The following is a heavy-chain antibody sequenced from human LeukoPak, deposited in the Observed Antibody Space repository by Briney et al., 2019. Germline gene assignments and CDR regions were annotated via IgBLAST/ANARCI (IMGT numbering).Heavy chain of an antibody. J-gene: IGHJ4*02. CDR1: GGSISSYY. CDR2: IYYSGST. V-gene: IGHV4-59*12. D-gene: IGHD1-26*01. Sequence: SETLSLTCTVSGGSISSYYWSWIRQPPGKGLEWIGYIYYSGSTNYNPSLKSRVTMSVDTSKNQFSLKLSSVTAADTAVYYCARSAGATRPFDYWGQGTLVTVSS. CDR3: ARSAGATRPFDY.